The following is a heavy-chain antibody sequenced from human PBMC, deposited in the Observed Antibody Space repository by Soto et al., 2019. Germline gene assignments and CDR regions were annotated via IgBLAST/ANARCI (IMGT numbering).Heavy chain of an antibody. D-gene: IGHD3-10*01. CDR3: AKDGRGSGSHYNSFGY. CDR2: IYSTGTT. V-gene: IGHV3-53*01. Sequence: EVQLVESGGGLIQPGGSLKLSCEASGFTVGNNYMSWVRQAPGKGLEWVSLIYSTGTTKYADSVKGRFTVSRENAKNTLYLQMNSLRAEDTAVYYCAKDGRGSGSHYNSFGYWGQGTLVTVAS. J-gene: IGHJ4*02. CDR1: GFTVGNNY.